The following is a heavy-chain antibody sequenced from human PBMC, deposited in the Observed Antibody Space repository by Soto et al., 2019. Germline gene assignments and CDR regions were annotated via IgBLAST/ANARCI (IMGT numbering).Heavy chain of an antibody. D-gene: IGHD2-2*01. Sequence: EVQVLESGGGSVQPGGSLRLSCAASGFTFSNFAMSWVRHAPGKGLEWVSEITGSTGTTYYADSVKGRFIISRDNSKNTVHLQMNSLRAEDTAVYYRAKDTSSSPYYLDVWGKGTTVPVSS. CDR2: ITGSTGTT. CDR3: AKDTSSSPYYLDV. CDR1: GFTFSNFA. V-gene: IGHV3-23*01. J-gene: IGHJ6*03.